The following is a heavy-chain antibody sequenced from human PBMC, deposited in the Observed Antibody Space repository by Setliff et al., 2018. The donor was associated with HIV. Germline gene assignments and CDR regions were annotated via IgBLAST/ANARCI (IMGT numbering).Heavy chain of an antibody. J-gene: IGHJ4*02. Sequence: PGGSLRLSCAASGFTFSSYSMNWVRQAPGKGLEWISYISGLGRTTYYADSVKGRFTISRDNARNSLYLQMNSLRSEDTAVCYCVTGTDEWELHYFEFWGLGTLVTVSS. CDR1: GFTFSSYS. D-gene: IGHD1-26*01. CDR3: VTGTDEWELHYFEF. CDR2: ISGLGRTT. V-gene: IGHV3-48*04.